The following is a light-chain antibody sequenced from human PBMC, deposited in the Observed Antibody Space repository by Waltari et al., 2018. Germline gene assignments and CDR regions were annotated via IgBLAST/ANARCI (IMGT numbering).Light chain of an antibody. CDR2: ATS. CDR3: QQAHSFPVT. Sequence: DIQMTQSPSSVSASVGDRVTVTCRASQGISSWLGWYQQKPGKAPKLLIFATSSLQSGVPSRFSGSGSGTDFTLTINNLQPEDFATYYCQQAHSFPVTFGQGTTVQIK. V-gene: IGKV1-12*01. CDR1: QGISSW. J-gene: IGKJ1*01.